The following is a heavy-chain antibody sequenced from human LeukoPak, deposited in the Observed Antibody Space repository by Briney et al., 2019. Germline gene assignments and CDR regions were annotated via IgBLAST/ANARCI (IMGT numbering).Heavy chain of an antibody. CDR1: GGSFSGYY. CDR3: ARVKGSVGATIDAFDI. V-gene: IGHV4-34*01. CDR2: INHSGST. Sequence: PSETLSLTCAVYGGSFSGYYWSWIRQPPGKGLEWIGEINHSGSTNYNPSLKSRVTISVDTSKNQFSLKLSSVTAVDTAVYYCARVKGSVGATIDAFDIWGQGTMVTVSS. J-gene: IGHJ3*02. D-gene: IGHD1-26*01.